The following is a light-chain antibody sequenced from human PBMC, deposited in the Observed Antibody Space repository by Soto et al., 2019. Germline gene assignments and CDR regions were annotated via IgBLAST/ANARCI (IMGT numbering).Light chain of an antibody. CDR2: AAS. Sequence: DIPMTQFPSSLSASVGDRVTITCRASQSVSSYLNWYQQKPGKAPKLLISAASNLQRGVTSRFSGSASGTDFTLTISSLQPQDFATYYCQQSYTTPLTFGGGTKVEIK. CDR3: QQSYTTPLT. CDR1: QSVSSY. V-gene: IGKV1-39*01. J-gene: IGKJ4*01.